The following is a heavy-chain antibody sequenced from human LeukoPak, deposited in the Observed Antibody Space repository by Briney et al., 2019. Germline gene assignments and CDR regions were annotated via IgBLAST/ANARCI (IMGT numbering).Heavy chain of an antibody. J-gene: IGHJ4*02. Sequence: ASVKVSCKASGDTFTDQYIHWVRQAPGQGLEWMGWIDPKSGGTKFAQKFQGRVTMTRDTSISTAYMELSTLRSDDTAMYYCARWDGYSSSPDYWGQGTLVTVSS. CDR3: ARWDGYSSSPDY. D-gene: IGHD6-13*01. V-gene: IGHV1-2*02. CDR1: GDTFTDQY. CDR2: IDPKSGGT.